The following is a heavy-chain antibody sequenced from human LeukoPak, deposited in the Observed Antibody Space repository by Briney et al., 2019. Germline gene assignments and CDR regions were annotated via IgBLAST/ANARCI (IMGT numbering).Heavy chain of an antibody. Sequence: GGSLRLSCAASGFTFSRYSMNWVRQAPGKGLEWVSSISSSSNYIYYADSVKGRFTISRDNAKHSLDLQMNSLRAEDTAVYYCATPPTVTRNYWGQGTLVTVSS. CDR1: GFTFSRYS. V-gene: IGHV3-21*04. J-gene: IGHJ4*02. CDR2: ISSSSNYI. CDR3: ATPPTVTRNY. D-gene: IGHD4-17*01.